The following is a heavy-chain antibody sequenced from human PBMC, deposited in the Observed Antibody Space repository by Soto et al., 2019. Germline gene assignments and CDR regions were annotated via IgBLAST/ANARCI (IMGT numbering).Heavy chain of an antibody. CDR2: IFHSGST. D-gene: IGHD3-16*01. Sequence: QVQLQESGPGLVKPSGTLSLSCTVSGGSISTDHWWTWVRQSPGEGLEWIGEIFHSGSTAYTPSLKCRGTISVDRCNNLVPLNLYSVTAADTAVYYCARICFRDRSGAMDILGRGTTVTVSS. V-gene: IGHV4-4*02. CDR1: GGSISTDHW. J-gene: IGHJ6*02. CDR3: ARICFRDRSGAMDI.